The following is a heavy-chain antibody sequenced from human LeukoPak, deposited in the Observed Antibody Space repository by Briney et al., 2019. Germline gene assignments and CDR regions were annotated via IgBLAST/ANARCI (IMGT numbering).Heavy chain of an antibody. Sequence: ASVQVSFKASGYTFTCYYMHWVRQAPGQGLGWMGWINPNGGGTNYAQKFQGRVTMTRDTSISTAYMELSRLRSDDTAVYYCASIYGSGSYHFDYWGQGTLVTVSS. D-gene: IGHD3-10*01. V-gene: IGHV1-2*02. CDR1: GYTFTCYY. J-gene: IGHJ4*02. CDR2: INPNGGGT. CDR3: ASIYGSGSYHFDY.